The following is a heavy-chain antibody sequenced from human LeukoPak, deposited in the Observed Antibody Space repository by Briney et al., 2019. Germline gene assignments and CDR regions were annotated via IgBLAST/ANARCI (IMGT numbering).Heavy chain of an antibody. V-gene: IGHV4-34*01. D-gene: IGHD6-19*01. Sequence: SGTLSLTCAVYGGSFSGYYWSWIRQPPGKGLEWIGEINHSGSTNYNPSLKSRVTISVDTSKNQFSLKLSSVTAADTAVYYCARVPAVAGQYYFDYWGQGTLVTVSS. J-gene: IGHJ4*02. CDR2: INHSGST. CDR3: ARVPAVAGQYYFDY. CDR1: GGSFSGYY.